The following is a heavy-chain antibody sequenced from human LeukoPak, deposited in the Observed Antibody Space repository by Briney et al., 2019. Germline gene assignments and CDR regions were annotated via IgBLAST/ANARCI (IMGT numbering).Heavy chain of an antibody. J-gene: IGHJ4*02. Sequence: GGSLRLSCAASGFTFSSYSMNWVRQAPGKGLEWVSSISSSSSYMYYADSVKGRFTISRDNAKNSLYLQMNSLRAEDTAVYYCARERVVAAAVPFDYWGQGTLVTVSS. V-gene: IGHV3-21*01. D-gene: IGHD6-13*01. CDR1: GFTFSSYS. CDR3: ARERVVAAAVPFDY. CDR2: ISSSSSYM.